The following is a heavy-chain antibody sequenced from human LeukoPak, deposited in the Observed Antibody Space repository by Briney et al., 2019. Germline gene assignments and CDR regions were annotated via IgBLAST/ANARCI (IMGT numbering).Heavy chain of an antibody. V-gene: IGHV3-30*02. D-gene: IGHD5-24*01. CDR1: GFTFSSYG. J-gene: IGHJ4*02. CDR2: IRYDGSNK. CDR3: AKDQDGYIYNRFDY. Sequence: GGSLRLSCAAPGFTFSSYGMHWVRQAPGKGLEWVAFIRYDGSNKYYADSVKGRFTISRDNSRNTLYLQMNSLRPEDTAVYYCAKDQDGYIYNRFDYWGQGSLVTVSS.